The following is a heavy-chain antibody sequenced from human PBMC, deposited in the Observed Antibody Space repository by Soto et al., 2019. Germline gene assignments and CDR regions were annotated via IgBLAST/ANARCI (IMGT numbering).Heavy chain of an antibody. V-gene: IGHV3-13*01. CDR2: IGSGGDT. CDR1: GFTVSSYD. J-gene: IGHJ6*02. Sequence: EVQLGESGGGLVQPGGSLRLSCAASGFTVSSYDIHWVRQATGEGLAWVSGIGSGGDTHYADSVKGRFIISREDGKNSLYLQMNNLRVGDTAVYYCTRKTPPTGMEVWGQGATVTVSS. CDR3: TRKTPPTGMEV. D-gene: IGHD3-9*01.